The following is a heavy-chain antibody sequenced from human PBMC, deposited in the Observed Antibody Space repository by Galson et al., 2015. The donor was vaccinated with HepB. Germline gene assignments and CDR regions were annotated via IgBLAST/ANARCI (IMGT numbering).Heavy chain of an antibody. V-gene: IGHV3-73*01. D-gene: IGHD6-13*01. Sequence: LRLSCAASGFTFSGSAMHWVRQASGKGLEWVGRIRSKANSYATTYAASVKGRFTISRDDSKNTAYLLMNSLKTEDTAMYYCTAAAGFSDYWGQGTLVTVSS. CDR1: GFTFSGSA. J-gene: IGHJ4*02. CDR3: TAAAGFSDY. CDR2: IRSKANSYAT.